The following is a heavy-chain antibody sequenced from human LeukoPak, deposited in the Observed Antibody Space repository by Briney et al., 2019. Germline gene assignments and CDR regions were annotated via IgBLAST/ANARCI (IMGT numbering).Heavy chain of an antibody. J-gene: IGHJ3*02. CDR1: AFTFSGSW. D-gene: IGHD2-15*01. CDR3: ARGWYGAFDI. CDR2: IDSDGSST. Sequence: QSGGSLRLSCAASAFTFSGSWMHWVRQAPGKGLVWVSRIDSDGSSTSYADSVKGRFTISRDNAKNTLYMQMNSLRAEDTAVYYCARGWYGAFDIWGQGTVVTVSS. V-gene: IGHV3-74*01.